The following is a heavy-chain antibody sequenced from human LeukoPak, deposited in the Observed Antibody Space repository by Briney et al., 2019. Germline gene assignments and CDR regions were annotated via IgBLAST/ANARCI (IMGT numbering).Heavy chain of an antibody. D-gene: IGHD2-2*01. CDR3: ARDHGYCSSTSCYRNYFDY. V-gene: IGHV3-21*01. CDR1: GLTFTTYA. Sequence: PGGSLRLSCAASGLTFTTYAMNWVRQAPGKGLEWVSSISSSSSYIYYADSVKGRFTISRDNAKNSLYLQMNSLRAEDTAVYYCARDHGYCSSTSCYRNYFDYWGQGTLVTVSS. J-gene: IGHJ4*02. CDR2: ISSSSSYI.